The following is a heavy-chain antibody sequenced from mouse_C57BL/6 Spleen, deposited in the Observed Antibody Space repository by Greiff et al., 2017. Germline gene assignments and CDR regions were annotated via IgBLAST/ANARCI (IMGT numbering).Heavy chain of an antibody. Sequence: QVQLKESGAELVKPGASVKISCKASGYAFSSYWMNWVKQRPGKGLEWIGQIYPGDGDTNYNGKFKGKATLTADKSSSTAYMQLSSLTSEDSAVYFCARWSYANYFDYWGQGTTLTVSS. V-gene: IGHV1-80*01. CDR1: GYAFSSYW. CDR2: IYPGDGDT. D-gene: IGHD1-1*01. CDR3: ARWSYANYFDY. J-gene: IGHJ2*01.